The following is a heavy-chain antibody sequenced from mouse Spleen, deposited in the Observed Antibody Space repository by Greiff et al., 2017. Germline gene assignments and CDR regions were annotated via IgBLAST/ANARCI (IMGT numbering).Heavy chain of an antibody. Sequence: VQLQQPGAELVKPGASVTLSCKASGYTFTSYWMHWVKQRPGQGLEWIGMIHPNSGSTNYNEKFKSKATLTVDKSSSTAYMQLSSLTSEDSAVYYCARYDGYYYYFDYWGQGTTLTVSS. J-gene: IGHJ2*01. CDR3: ARYDGYYYYFDY. V-gene: IGHV1-64*01. CDR2: IHPNSGST. D-gene: IGHD2-3*01. CDR1: GYTFTSYW.